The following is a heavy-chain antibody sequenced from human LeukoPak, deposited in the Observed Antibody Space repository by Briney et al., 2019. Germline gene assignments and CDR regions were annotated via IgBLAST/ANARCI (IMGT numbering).Heavy chain of an antibody. D-gene: IGHD4-23*01. CDR2: INPNSGGT. CDR1: GYTFTGYY. J-gene: IGHJ4*02. V-gene: IGHV1-2*02. CDR3: ARGMETPEH. Sequence: ASVKVSCKASGYTFTGYYMHWVRQAPGQGLEWMGWINPNSGGTNYAQKFQGRVTITADESTSTAYMELSSLRSEDTAVYYCARGMETPEHWGQGTLVTVSS.